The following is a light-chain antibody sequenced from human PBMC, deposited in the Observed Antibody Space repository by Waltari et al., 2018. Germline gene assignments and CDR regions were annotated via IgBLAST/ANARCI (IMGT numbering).Light chain of an antibody. CDR2: GVT. J-gene: IGLJ1*01. CDR1: SSDVGAYNS. V-gene: IGLV2-8*01. Sequence: QSALTQPPSASGSPGQSVTISCTGTSSDVGAYNSVSWYRQHPGKAPKLMIYGVTKRPSGVPHRFSGSKSGNTASLTVSGLQTEDEADYYCTSDGGSSNFYVFGTGTKVTVL. CDR3: TSDGGSSNFYV.